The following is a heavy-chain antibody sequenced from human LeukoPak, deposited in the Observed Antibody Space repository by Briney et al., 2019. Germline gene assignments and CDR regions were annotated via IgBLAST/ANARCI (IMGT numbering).Heavy chain of an antibody. Sequence: SETLSLTCAVYGGSFSGYYWSWIRQPPGKGLEWIGEINHSGSTNYNPSLKSGVTISVDTSKNQFSLKLSSVTAADTAVYYCARRGTYDWFDPWGQGTLVIVSS. J-gene: IGHJ5*02. CDR1: GGSFSGYY. CDR2: INHSGST. V-gene: IGHV4-34*01. D-gene: IGHD3-16*01. CDR3: ARRGTYDWFDP.